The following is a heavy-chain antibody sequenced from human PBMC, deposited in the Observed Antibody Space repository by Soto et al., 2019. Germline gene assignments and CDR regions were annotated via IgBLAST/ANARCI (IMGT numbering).Heavy chain of an antibody. CDR2: IIPIFGTT. J-gene: IGHJ6*02. CDR3: ARVEAVPGIYNYHGLDV. CDR1: GGTFSNYA. Sequence: QIQLVQSGAEVKKPGSSMKVSCKASGGTFSNYAISWVRQAPGQGLEGMGGIIPIFGTTYYAQKFQGRVTIIADESTTTAYLQLSSLRSEDTAMYYCARVEAVPGIYNYHGLDVWGQGTAVSVSS. D-gene: IGHD6-19*01. V-gene: IGHV1-69*12.